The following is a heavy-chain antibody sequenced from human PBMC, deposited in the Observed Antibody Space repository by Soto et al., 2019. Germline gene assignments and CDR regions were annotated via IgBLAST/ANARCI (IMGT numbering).Heavy chain of an antibody. Sequence: HPGGSLRLSCAVSGFTFSRVWMSWVRQAPGKGPEWVANIEEDGSEKYYMDSVKGRFTISRDNAKDSLYLQMTDLRAEDTAVYYCARGLHYHGFPRAFDIWGLGTMVTVSS. D-gene: IGHD3-10*01. CDR2: IEEDGSEK. V-gene: IGHV3-7*01. CDR3: ARGLHYHGFPRAFDI. CDR1: GFTFSRVW. J-gene: IGHJ3*02.